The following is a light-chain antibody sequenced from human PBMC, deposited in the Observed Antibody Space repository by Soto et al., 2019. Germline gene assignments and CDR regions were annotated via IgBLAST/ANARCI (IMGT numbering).Light chain of an antibody. J-gene: IGKJ1*01. CDR1: QSVSSSY. Sequence: EIVLTPSPGTLSLSPAERATLSCRASQSVSSSYLAWYQQKPGQAPRLLIYGASSRATGIPDRFTGSESGTEFTLSISSLQSEDFAVYYCQQYDDWPWTFGHGTKVDIK. CDR2: GAS. CDR3: QQYDDWPWT. V-gene: IGKV3-20*01.